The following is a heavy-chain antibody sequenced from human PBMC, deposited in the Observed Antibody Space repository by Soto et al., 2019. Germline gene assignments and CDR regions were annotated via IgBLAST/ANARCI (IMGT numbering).Heavy chain of an antibody. CDR1: GFTFSSYE. V-gene: IGHV3-48*03. CDR3: VPQPTGWDG. J-gene: IGHJ6*02. D-gene: IGHD4-17*01. Sequence: EVPLVQSGGALVQPGGSLRRSCEASGFTFSSYEMNCVRQAPVKVLEWVSYISSSGNTIYYADSVRGRFTVYGDNGKNSLYMQRASMSAEGTAVYYCVPQPTGWDGGGQGPAVTFSS. CDR2: ISSSGNTI.